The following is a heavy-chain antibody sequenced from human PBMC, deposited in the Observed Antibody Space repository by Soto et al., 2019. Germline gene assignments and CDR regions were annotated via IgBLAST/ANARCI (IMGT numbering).Heavy chain of an antibody. J-gene: IGHJ4*02. V-gene: IGHV4-59*01. D-gene: IGHD2-2*02. CDR3: ARDHCSSTSCYSVFDY. CDR1: GGSISSYY. Sequence: TSETLFLTCTVSGGSISSYYWSWIRPPPGKGLEWIGYIYYSGSTNYNPSLKSRVTISVDTSKNQFSLKLSSVTAADTAVYYCARDHCSSTSCYSVFDYWGQGTLVTVSS. CDR2: IYYSGST.